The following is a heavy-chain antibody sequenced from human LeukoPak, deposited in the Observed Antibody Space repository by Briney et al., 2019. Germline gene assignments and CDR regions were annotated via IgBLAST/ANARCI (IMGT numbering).Heavy chain of an antibody. D-gene: IGHD1-26*01. CDR1: GFAFTNFA. CDR2: SSDGDGTT. J-gene: IGHJ4*02. CDR3: AKDGVGATWLDFFDY. Sequence: GGSLRLSCAASGFAFTNFAMTWVRQAPGKGLEWVSTSSDGDGTTYYADSVKGRFTISRDTSKNTLYLQMNSLRTEDTALYYCAKDGVGATWLDFFDYWGQGALVTVSS. V-gene: IGHV3-23*01.